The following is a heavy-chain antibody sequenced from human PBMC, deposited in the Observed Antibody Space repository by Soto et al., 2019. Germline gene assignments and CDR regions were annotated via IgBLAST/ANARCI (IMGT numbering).Heavy chain of an antibody. Sequence: GRSLRLSCAASGFTFSSYAMSWVRQAPGKGLEWVSAISGSGGSTYYADSVKGRFTISRDNSKNTLYLQMNSLRAEDTAVYYCAKVQTQWLAYYFDYWGQGTLVTVSS. J-gene: IGHJ4*02. CDR1: GFTFSSYA. D-gene: IGHD6-19*01. CDR2: ISGSGGST. CDR3: AKVQTQWLAYYFDY. V-gene: IGHV3-23*01.